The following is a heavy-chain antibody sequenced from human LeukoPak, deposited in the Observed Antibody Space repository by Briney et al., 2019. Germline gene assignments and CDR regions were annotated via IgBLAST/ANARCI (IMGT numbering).Heavy chain of an antibody. CDR1: GFTFSSYW. Sequence: GGSLRLSCAASGFTFSSYWMSWVRQAPGKGLEWVANIKQDGSEKYYVDSVKGRFTISRDNAKNSLYLQMNSLRAEDTAVYYCAREEAYYSDAFDIWGQGTRVTVSS. D-gene: IGHD3-10*01. J-gene: IGHJ3*02. CDR3: AREEAYYSDAFDI. V-gene: IGHV3-7*01. CDR2: IKQDGSEK.